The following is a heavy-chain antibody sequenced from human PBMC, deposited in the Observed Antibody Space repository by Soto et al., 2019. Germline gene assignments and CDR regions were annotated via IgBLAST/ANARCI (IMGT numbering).Heavy chain of an antibody. D-gene: IGHD3-3*01. CDR3: ARDRHYDFWSGYFDY. V-gene: IGHV4-31*03. CDR2: IYYSGST. J-gene: IGHJ4*02. CDR1: GGSIISCGYY. Sequence: SETLSLTCTVSGGSIISCGYYWSWIRQHPGKGLEWIGYIYYSGSTYYNPSLKSRVTISVDTSKNQFSLKLSSVTAADTAVYYCARDRHYDFWSGYFDYWGQGSLVXVSS.